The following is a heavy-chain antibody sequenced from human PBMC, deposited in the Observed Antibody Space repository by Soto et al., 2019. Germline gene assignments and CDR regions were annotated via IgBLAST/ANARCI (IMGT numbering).Heavy chain of an antibody. CDR2: IHYSGSV. D-gene: IGHD4-17*01. CDR1: GGSISSDHYH. CDR3: VREDDGGDRDYYGLDV. V-gene: IGHV4-30-4*01. Sequence: QVQLQESGAGLVRPSQTLSLTCTVSGGSISSDHYHWTWIRQTPGKGLEWIGYIHYSGSVYYNPSLQSRVTMSIDTSKNLLSLKLSSVTAADTAVYFCVREDDGGDRDYYGLDVWGQGTTVTVSS. J-gene: IGHJ6*02.